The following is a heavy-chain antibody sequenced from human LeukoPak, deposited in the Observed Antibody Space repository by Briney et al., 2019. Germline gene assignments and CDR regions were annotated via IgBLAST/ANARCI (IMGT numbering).Heavy chain of an antibody. D-gene: IGHD3-10*01. CDR2: IYSGGST. V-gene: IGHV3-66*01. Sequence: PGGSLRLSCAASGFTVRNNYMSWVRQAPGKGLEWVSVIYSGGSTYYADSVKGRFTISRDNSKNTLYLQMNSLRAEDTAVYFCATGERMVRGDGVDYWGQGTLVTDCS. CDR1: GFTVRNNY. CDR3: ATGERMVRGDGVDY. J-gene: IGHJ4*02.